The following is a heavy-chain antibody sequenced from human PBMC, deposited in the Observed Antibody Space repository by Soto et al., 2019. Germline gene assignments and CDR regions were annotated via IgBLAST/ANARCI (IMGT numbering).Heavy chain of an antibody. CDR2: IYYSGST. CDR1: GGSISSYY. CDR3: ARDERRPWYGSTYAFDI. Sequence: QVQLQESGPGLVKPSETLSLTCTVSGGSISSYYWSWIRQPPGKGLEWIGYIYYSGSTNYNPSLKSRVTISVDTSKNQFSLKLSSVTAADTAVYYCARDERRPWYGSTYAFDIWGQGTMVTVSS. D-gene: IGHD3-10*01. V-gene: IGHV4-59*01. J-gene: IGHJ3*02.